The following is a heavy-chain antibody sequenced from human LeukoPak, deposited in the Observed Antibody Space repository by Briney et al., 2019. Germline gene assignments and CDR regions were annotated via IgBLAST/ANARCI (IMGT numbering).Heavy chain of an antibody. J-gene: IGHJ4*02. D-gene: IGHD1-1*01. Sequence: GGSLRLSCAASGFTFSAYWMSWVRQAPGKGLEWLANIKQDGSDKQYVDSVKGRFAISRDNAKTSVYLQMNSLKAEDTAVYYCVSTTRSSPFDNWGQGTLVTVSS. CDR1: GFTFSAYW. CDR2: IKQDGSDK. CDR3: VSTTRSSPFDN. V-gene: IGHV3-7*01.